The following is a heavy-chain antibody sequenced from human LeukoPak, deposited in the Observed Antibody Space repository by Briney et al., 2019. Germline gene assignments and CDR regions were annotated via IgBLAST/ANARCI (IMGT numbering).Heavy chain of an antibody. Sequence: SSQTLSLTCTVSGGSISSGSYYWSWIRQPAGKGLEWIGRIYTSGSTNYNPSLKSRVTISVDTSKNQFSLKLSSVTAADTAVYYCARDRCSGGSCYDWFDPWGQGTLVTVSS. D-gene: IGHD2-15*01. CDR3: ARDRCSGGSCYDWFDP. CDR1: GGSISSGSYY. CDR2: IYTSGST. J-gene: IGHJ5*02. V-gene: IGHV4-61*02.